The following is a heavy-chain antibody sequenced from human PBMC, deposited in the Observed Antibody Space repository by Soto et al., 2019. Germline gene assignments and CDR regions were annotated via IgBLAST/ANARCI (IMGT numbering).Heavy chain of an antibody. CDR1: GGTFSSYA. Sequence: ASVKVSCKASGGTFSSYAISWVRQAPGQGLEWMGGIIPIFGTANYAQKFQGRVTITADESTSTAYMELSSLRSEDTAVYYCARGGYDLNGFDYWGQGTLVTVS. D-gene: IGHD5-12*01. CDR2: IIPIFGTA. CDR3: ARGGYDLNGFDY. J-gene: IGHJ4*02. V-gene: IGHV1-69*13.